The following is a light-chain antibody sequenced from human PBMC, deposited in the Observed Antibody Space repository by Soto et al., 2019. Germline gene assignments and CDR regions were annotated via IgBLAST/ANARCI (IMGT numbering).Light chain of an antibody. CDR2: GAS. J-gene: IGKJ1*01. V-gene: IGKV3-20*01. Sequence: EIVLTQSPGTLSMSPGERATLSCRASQSLSSSSLAWYQQKPGQAPRLLISGASSKAADIPERFSGSGSWTDFTLNTHRLEPEDFAGYYLQQYDSPSRTFGQGTKVEIK. CDR1: QSLSSSS. CDR3: QQYDSPSRT.